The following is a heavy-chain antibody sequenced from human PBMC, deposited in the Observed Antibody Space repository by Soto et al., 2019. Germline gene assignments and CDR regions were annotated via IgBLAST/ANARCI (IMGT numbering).Heavy chain of an antibody. V-gene: IGHV3-72*01. CDR2: TRNKANNYTT. Sequence: GGSLRLSCAASGFTFSDHYMNWARQAPGKGLEWVGRTRNKANNYTTEYAASVKGRFTISRDDSRNSLYLQMNSLKTEDTAVYYCARLRPVYYGDAGIDYWGQGTLVTVSS. J-gene: IGHJ4*02. CDR3: ARLRPVYYGDAGIDY. CDR1: GFTFSDHY. D-gene: IGHD4-17*01.